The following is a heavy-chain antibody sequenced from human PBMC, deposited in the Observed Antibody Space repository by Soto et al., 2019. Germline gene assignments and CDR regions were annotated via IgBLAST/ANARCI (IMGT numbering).Heavy chain of an antibody. CDR2: IYYSGST. J-gene: IGHJ6*02. CDR3: ARSTYESRGYFSYYYYGMDA. CDR1: GGSISSGGYY. V-gene: IGHV4-31*03. D-gene: IGHD3-22*01. Sequence: LSLTCTVSGGSISSGGYYWSWIRQHPGKGLEWIGYIYYSGSTYYNPSLKSRVTISVDTSKNQFSLKLSSVTAADTAVYYCARSTYESRGYFSYYYYGMDAWGQGTTVTV.